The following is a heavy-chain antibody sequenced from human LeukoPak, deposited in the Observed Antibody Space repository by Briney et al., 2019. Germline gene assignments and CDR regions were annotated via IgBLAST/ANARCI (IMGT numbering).Heavy chain of an antibody. J-gene: IGHJ4*02. D-gene: IGHD6-19*01. CDR3: ARVIYSGWEGELSD. CDR1: GFTFSSYW. Sequence: GGSLRLSCVASGFTFSSYWMHWVRQAPGKGLVWVSRINSDGSTTSYADSVMGRFTISRDNAKNTLYLQMNSLRAEDTAVYYCARVIYSGWEGELSDWGQGTLVTVSS. V-gene: IGHV3-74*01. CDR2: INSDGSTT.